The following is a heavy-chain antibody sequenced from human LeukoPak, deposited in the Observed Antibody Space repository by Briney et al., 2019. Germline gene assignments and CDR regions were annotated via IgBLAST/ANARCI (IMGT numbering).Heavy chain of an antibody. CDR3: ARFSSGDAFDI. Sequence: SETLSLTCNVSGGSITSHYWSWIRQPPGKGLEWIAYIYYSGSTNYNPSLKSRVTISVDTSKNRFSLKLSSVTAADTAAYYCARFSSGDAFDIWGQGTMVTVSS. J-gene: IGHJ3*02. V-gene: IGHV4-59*11. D-gene: IGHD3-22*01. CDR1: GGSITSHY. CDR2: IYYSGST.